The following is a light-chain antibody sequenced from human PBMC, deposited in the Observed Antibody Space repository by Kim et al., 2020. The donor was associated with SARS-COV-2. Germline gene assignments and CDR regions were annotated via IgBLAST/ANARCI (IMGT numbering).Light chain of an antibody. CDR3: QTWGTGIGV. J-gene: IGLJ3*02. V-gene: IGLV4-69*01. CDR2: LNSDGSH. CDR1: SGHSSYA. Sequence: SVKPTCTLRSGHSSYAIAWHQQQPEKGPRYLMKLNSDGSHSKGDGIPDRFSGSSSGAERYLTISSLQSEDEADYYCQTWGTGIGVFGGGTQLTVL.